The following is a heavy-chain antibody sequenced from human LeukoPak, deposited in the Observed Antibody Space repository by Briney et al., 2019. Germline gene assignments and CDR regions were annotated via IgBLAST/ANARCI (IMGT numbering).Heavy chain of an antibody. Sequence: ASVTVSFKASGYTFTGYYMHWVRQAPGQGLEWMGWINPNSGGTNYAQKFQGRVTMTRDTSISTAYMELSRLRSDDTAVYYCARSSKVGATDYWGQGTLVTVSS. CDR3: ARSSKVGATDY. CDR1: GYTFTGYY. J-gene: IGHJ4*02. V-gene: IGHV1-2*02. CDR2: INPNSGGT. D-gene: IGHD1-26*01.